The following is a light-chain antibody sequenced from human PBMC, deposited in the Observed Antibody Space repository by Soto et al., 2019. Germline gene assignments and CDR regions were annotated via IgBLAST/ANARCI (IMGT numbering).Light chain of an antibody. CDR2: GTS. V-gene: IGKV3-15*01. CDR3: QQYDDWG. J-gene: IGKJ1*01. CDR1: QNVTSN. Sequence: MVMTQSPATLSVSPGERVTLSCRTGQNVTSNLAWYQLKPGQTPSLLIYGTSTRAPDIPVRFSGSGSGTEFTLTITTVQSGDSAVYYCQQYDDWGFGPGTKVEIK.